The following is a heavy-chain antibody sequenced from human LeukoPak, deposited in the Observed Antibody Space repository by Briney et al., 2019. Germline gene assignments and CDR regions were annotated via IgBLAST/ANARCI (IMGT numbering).Heavy chain of an antibody. CDR2: ISGNGDIT. Sequence: PGGSLTLPCAASGFTFSTYTMHWVRQAPGKGLEYVSVISGNGDITYYANSMKGRFTISRDNSKNTLYLQMGSLRPEDMAVYYCRAVAATKEVDYWGQGTLIMVSS. J-gene: IGHJ4*02. CDR1: GFTFSTYT. CDR3: RAVAATKEVDY. V-gene: IGHV3-64*01. D-gene: IGHD6-19*01.